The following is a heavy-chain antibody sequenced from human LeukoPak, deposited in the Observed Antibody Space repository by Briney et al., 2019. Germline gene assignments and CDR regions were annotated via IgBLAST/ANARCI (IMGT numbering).Heavy chain of an antibody. V-gene: IGHV1-18*01. J-gene: IGHJ3*02. Sequence: ASVKVSCKACGYTFTSYGISWVRQAPGQGLEWMGWISAYNGNTNYAQKLQGRVTMTTDTSTSTAYMELRSLRSDDTAVYYCARNLWFGESSDAFDMWGQGTMVTVSS. D-gene: IGHD3-10*01. CDR3: ARNLWFGESSDAFDM. CDR2: ISAYNGNT. CDR1: GYTFTSYG.